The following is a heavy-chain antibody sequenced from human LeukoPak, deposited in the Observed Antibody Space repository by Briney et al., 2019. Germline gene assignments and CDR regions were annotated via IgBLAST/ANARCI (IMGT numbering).Heavy chain of an antibody. Sequence: GSLRLSCVASGFTFGKYWMSWVRQPPGKGLEWIGEINHSGSTNYNPSLKSRVTISVDTSKNQFSLKLSSVTAADTAVYYCARGRIYGDLTGYYNNWFDPWGQGTLVTVSS. J-gene: IGHJ5*02. CDR2: INHSGST. V-gene: IGHV4-34*01. D-gene: IGHD3-9*01. CDR1: GFTFGKYW. CDR3: ARGRIYGDLTGYYNNWFDP.